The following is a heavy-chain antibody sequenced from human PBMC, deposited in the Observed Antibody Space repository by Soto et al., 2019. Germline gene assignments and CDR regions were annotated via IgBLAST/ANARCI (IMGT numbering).Heavy chain of an antibody. CDR1: GGSISSYY. J-gene: IGHJ6*03. V-gene: IGHV4-59*01. CDR3: ARGDDFWSGYFGLRTYYYYYYMDV. D-gene: IGHD3-3*01. CDR2: IYYSGST. Sequence: SETLSLTCTVSGGSISSYYWSWIRQPPGKGLEWIGYIYYSGSTNYNPSLKSRVTIPVDTSKNQFSLKLSSVTAADTAVYYCARGDDFWSGYFGLRTYYYYYYMDVWGKGTTVTVSS.